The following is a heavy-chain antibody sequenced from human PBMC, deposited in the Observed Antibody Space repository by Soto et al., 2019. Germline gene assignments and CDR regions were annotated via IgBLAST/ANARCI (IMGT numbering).Heavy chain of an antibody. CDR3: ARTSYDFWSQYGMDV. Sequence: VSLRLSCAASGFTVSSNYMSCVRQAPGKGLEWVSVIYSGGSTYYADSVKGRFTISRDNSKNTLYLQMNSLRAEDTAVYYCARTSYDFWSQYGMDVWGEGTTVTVSS. V-gene: IGHV3-53*01. J-gene: IGHJ6*04. D-gene: IGHD3-3*01. CDR1: GFTVSSNY. CDR2: IYSGGST.